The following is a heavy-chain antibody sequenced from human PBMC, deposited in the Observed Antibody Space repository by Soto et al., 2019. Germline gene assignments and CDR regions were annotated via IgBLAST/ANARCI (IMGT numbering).Heavy chain of an antibody. D-gene: IGHD3-22*01. CDR2: IYYSGST. Sequence: QLQLQESGPGLVKPSETLSLTCTVSGGSISSSSYYWGWIRQPPGKGLEWIGSIYYSGSTYYNPSLKSRVTISVDPSKNQCPLKLSSVPAADTAVYYCARHGMDCYDSSGYYYSPYYFDYWGQGTLVTVSS. CDR1: GGSISSSSYY. J-gene: IGHJ4*02. V-gene: IGHV4-39*01. CDR3: ARHGMDCYDSSGYYYSPYYFDY.